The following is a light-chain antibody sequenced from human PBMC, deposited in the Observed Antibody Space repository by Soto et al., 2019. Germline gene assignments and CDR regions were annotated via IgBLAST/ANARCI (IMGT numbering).Light chain of an antibody. CDR2: DAS. CDR1: QSVSSY. V-gene: IGKV3-11*01. J-gene: IGKJ5*01. Sequence: ESVLTQSPATLSLSPGERATLSCRASQSVSSYLAWYQQKPGQAPGLLIYDASNRATGIPARFSGSGSGTDFTLTISSLEPEDFAVYYCQQRSNWPPFTFGQGTRLEIK. CDR3: QQRSNWPPFT.